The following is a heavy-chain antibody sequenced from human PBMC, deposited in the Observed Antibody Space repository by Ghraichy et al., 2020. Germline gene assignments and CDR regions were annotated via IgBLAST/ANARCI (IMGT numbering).Heavy chain of an antibody. CDR2: IYYSGST. Sequence: SETLSLTCTVSGGSISSGGYYWSWIRQHPGKGLEWIGYIYYSGSTYYNPSLKSRVTISVDTSKNQFSLKLSSVTAADTAVYYCARAPYYYGSGAPGAFDYWGQGTLVTVSS. J-gene: IGHJ4*02. CDR1: GGSISSGGYY. CDR3: ARAPYYYGSGAPGAFDY. V-gene: IGHV4-31*03. D-gene: IGHD3-10*01.